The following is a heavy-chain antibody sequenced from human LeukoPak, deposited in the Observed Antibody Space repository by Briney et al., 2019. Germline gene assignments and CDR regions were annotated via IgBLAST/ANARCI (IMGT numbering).Heavy chain of an antibody. Sequence: ASVKVSCKASGYTFTVYYMHWVRQAPGQGLEWMGWINPNSGGTNYAQKFQGRVTMTRDTSISTAYMELSRLRSDDTAVYYCARGVLLSYNWNLQLEDYWGQGTLVTVSS. D-gene: IGHD1-20*01. CDR3: ARGVLLSYNWNLQLEDY. CDR2: INPNSGGT. V-gene: IGHV1-2*02. J-gene: IGHJ4*02. CDR1: GYTFTVYY.